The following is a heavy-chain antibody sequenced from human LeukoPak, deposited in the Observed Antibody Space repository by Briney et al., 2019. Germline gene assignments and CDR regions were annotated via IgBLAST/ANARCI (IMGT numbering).Heavy chain of an antibody. J-gene: IGHJ4*02. V-gene: IGHV3-23*01. CDR1: GFTFSSYA. D-gene: IGHD3-22*01. CDR3: AKVYYDSSGSYYFDY. CDR2: ISGSGGST. Sequence: GGSLRLSCAASGFTFSSYAMSWVRQAPGKGLEWVPAISGSGGSTYYADSVKGRFTISRDNSKNTLYLQMNSLRAEDTAVYYCAKVYYDSSGSYYFDYWGQGTLVTVSS.